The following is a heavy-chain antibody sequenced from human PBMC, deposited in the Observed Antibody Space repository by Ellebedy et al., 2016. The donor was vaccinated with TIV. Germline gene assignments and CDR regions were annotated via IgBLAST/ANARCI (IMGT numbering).Heavy chain of an antibody. J-gene: IGHJ4*02. CDR3: ASDPTTYLRSGHFDS. Sequence: GESLKISCAASGLTLSRHGVHWVRQAPGKGLEWVSSINSYSSHIYYAGSVKGRFTISRDNAKNSVSLQMDSLRTDDTAVYYCASDPTTYLRSGHFDSWGQGILVTVSS. CDR1: GLTLSRHG. D-gene: IGHD3-3*01. V-gene: IGHV3-21*01. CDR2: INSYSSHI.